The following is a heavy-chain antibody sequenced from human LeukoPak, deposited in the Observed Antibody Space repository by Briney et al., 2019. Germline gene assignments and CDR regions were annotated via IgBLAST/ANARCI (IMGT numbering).Heavy chain of an antibody. CDR3: ARGVVIAPQTFDH. V-gene: IGHV4-59*01. J-gene: IGHJ4*02. CDR2: IYYSGST. Sequence: PSETLSLTCTVSGESISGFYWTWLRQPPGKGLEWIGYIYYSGSTNYNPSLKSRVTISVDTSKNQFSLKLSSVTAADTAVYYCARGVVIAPQTFDHWGQGTLVTVSS. CDR1: GESISGFY. D-gene: IGHD2-21*01.